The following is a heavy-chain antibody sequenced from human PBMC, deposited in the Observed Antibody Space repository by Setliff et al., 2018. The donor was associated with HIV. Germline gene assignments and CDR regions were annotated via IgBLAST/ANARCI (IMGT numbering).Heavy chain of an antibody. CDR3: ARALSYGSGTYSAAGF. CDR1: GYTFTNYA. D-gene: IGHD3-10*01. CDR2: INAGNGNT. J-gene: IGHJ4*02. V-gene: IGHV1-3*01. Sequence: WASVKVSCKASGYTFTNYAIHWVRQAPGQGLEWMGWINAGNGNTESSKKFQGRVTITRETSATTAYMELSSLTPEDTAIYFCARALSYGSGTYSAAGFWGQGTLVTVPQ.